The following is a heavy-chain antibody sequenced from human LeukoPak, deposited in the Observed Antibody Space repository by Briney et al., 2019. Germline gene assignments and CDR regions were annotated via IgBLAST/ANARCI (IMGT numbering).Heavy chain of an antibody. Sequence: PGGSLRLSCAASGFTFSSYGIHWVRQAPGKGLEWVAFIRYDGGNKYYADSVKGRFTMSRDNSKNTLYLQMNSLRAEDTAVYYCAKEDDHFGSGFDYWGQGTLVTVSS. V-gene: IGHV3-30*02. CDR2: IRYDGGNK. J-gene: IGHJ4*02. D-gene: IGHD3-10*01. CDR1: GFTFSSYG. CDR3: AKEDDHFGSGFDY.